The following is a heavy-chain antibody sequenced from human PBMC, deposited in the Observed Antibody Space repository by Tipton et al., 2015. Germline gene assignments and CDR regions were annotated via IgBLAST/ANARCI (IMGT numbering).Heavy chain of an antibody. CDR3: ATSYAANPSGFWF. CDR1: GGSISSGGYY. CDR2: IYYSGST. J-gene: IGHJ4*02. Sequence: TLSLTCTVSGGSISSGGYYWSWIRQQPGKGLEWIGYIYYSGSTNYNPSLKSRVTISADTSKNQFSLKLPSVTAADTAVYFCATSYAANPSGFWFWGQGTLVTVSS. V-gene: IGHV4-61*08. D-gene: IGHD2-15*01.